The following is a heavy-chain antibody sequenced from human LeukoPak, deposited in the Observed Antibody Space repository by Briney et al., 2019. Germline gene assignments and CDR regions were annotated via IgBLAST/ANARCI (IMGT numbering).Heavy chain of an antibody. D-gene: IGHD5-18*01. CDR1: GFTFSSYA. Sequence: PGGSLRLSCAASGFTFSSYAMSWVRQAPGKGLEWVSAISGSGGSTYYADSVKGRFTISRDNSKNTLYLQMNSLRAEDAAVYYCARDLVRSYGPRGPDYWGQGTLVTVSS. J-gene: IGHJ4*02. CDR2: ISGSGGST. V-gene: IGHV3-23*01. CDR3: ARDLVRSYGPRGPDY.